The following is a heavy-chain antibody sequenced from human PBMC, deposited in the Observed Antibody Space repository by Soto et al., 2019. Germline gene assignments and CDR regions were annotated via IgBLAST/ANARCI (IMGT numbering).Heavy chain of an antibody. Sequence: ASVKVSCKASGYTFTSYAMHWVRQAPGQRLEWMGWINAGNGNTKYSQKFQGRVTITRDTSASTAYMELSSLRSEDTAVYYCARGGSIAARRFDYWGQGTLVTVSS. CDR1: GYTFTSYA. V-gene: IGHV1-3*01. J-gene: IGHJ4*02. CDR3: ARGGSIAARRFDY. CDR2: INAGNGNT. D-gene: IGHD6-6*01.